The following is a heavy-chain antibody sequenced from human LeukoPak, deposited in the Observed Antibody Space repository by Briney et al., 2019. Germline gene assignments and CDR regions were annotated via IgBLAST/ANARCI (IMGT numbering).Heavy chain of an antibody. D-gene: IGHD6-13*01. CDR2: IYYSGST. CDR1: GGSISSYY. J-gene: IGHJ4*02. V-gene: IGHV4-59*01. Sequence: SETLSLTCTVPGGSISSYYWSWIRQPPGKGLEWIGYIYYSGSTNYNPSLKSRVTISVDTSKNQFSLKLSSVTAADTAVYYCARDTRGSSSSWFFDYWGQGTLVTVSS. CDR3: ARDTRGSSSSWFFDY.